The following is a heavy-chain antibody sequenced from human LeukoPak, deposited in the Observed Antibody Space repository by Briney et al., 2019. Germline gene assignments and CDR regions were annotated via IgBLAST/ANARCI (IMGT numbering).Heavy chain of an antibody. J-gene: IGHJ4*02. CDR2: IHPSGGST. D-gene: IGHD3-10*01. V-gene: IGHV1-46*01. CDR1: GYTFTSYY. Sequence: ASVKVTCKASGYTFTSYYMHWVRQPPGQGLEWMGIIHPSGGSTSYAQQFQGRVTMTNDMSTRTVYMETSSLTSEDTAVYYCARDSVRGVENFDYWGQGTLVTVSS. CDR3: ARDSVRGVENFDY.